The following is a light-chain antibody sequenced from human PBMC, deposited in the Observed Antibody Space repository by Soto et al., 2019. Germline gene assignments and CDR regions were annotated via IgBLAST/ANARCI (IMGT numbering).Light chain of an antibody. V-gene: IGKV1-5*03. CDR3: QQYNDNWT. J-gene: IGKJ1*01. CDR2: KAS. CDR1: QSISSW. Sequence: DIQMTRSPSTLSASVGDRVTITCRASQSISSWLAWYQQKPGKAPKLLIYKASTLQSGVPSRFSGSGSGTEFTLDISSLQPDDSATYYCQQYNDNWTFGQGTKVEIK.